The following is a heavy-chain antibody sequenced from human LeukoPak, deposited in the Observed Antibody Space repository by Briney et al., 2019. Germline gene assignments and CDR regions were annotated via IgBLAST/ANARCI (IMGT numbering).Heavy chain of an antibody. CDR1: GYTLTELS. D-gene: IGHD3-10*01. J-gene: IGHJ6*02. CDR3: ATASHYGSGTTKLYYYSYGMDV. V-gene: IGHV1-24*01. Sequence: GASVKVSFKVSGYTLTELSMHWVRQALGKGLEWMGGFDPEDAETIYAQKFQGRVTMTEDTSTDTAYMELSSLRSEDTAVYYCATASHYGSGTTKLYYYSYGMDVWGQGTTVTVSS. CDR2: FDPEDAET.